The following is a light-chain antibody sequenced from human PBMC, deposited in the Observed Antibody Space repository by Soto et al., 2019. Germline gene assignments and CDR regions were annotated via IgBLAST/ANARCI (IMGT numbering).Light chain of an antibody. CDR3: QQYNKWPPYT. J-gene: IGKJ2*01. Sequence: EIVMTQSPANLSVSPGERATLSCRASQSVSSNLAWYQQKPGQGPRLLIYGASTRATSIPASFSGSGSGTEFTLTINILQSEDFAVYYCQQYNKWPPYTFGQGTKLEIK. CDR2: GAS. V-gene: IGKV3-15*01. CDR1: QSVSSN.